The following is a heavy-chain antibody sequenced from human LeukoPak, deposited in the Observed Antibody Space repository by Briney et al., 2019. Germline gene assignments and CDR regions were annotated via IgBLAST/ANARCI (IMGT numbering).Heavy chain of an antibody. V-gene: IGHV4-59*01. CDR1: GGSISSYY. CDR2: IYYGGST. D-gene: IGHD3-9*01. J-gene: IGHJ3*02. CDR3: AREKAHYDILTGYYYAFDI. Sequence: SETLSLTCTVSGGSISSYYWSWIRQPPGKGLEWIGYIYYGGSTNYNPSLKSRVTISVGTSKNQFSLKLSSVTAADTAVYYYAREKAHYDILTGYYYAFDIWGQGTMVTVSS.